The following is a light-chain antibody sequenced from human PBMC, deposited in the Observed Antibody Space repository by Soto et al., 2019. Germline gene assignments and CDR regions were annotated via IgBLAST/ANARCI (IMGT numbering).Light chain of an antibody. V-gene: IGKV3-15*01. CDR3: QLSTDWPST. CDR2: AAS. J-gene: IGKJ1*01. CDR1: QSVGRN. Sequence: EIVMTQSPATLSVSPGERATLSCRASQSVGRNLAWYQQKPGQAPRLLIYAASGRASDLPARFSGSGSGTAFTLTICSLQCEDFTGYHCQLSTDWPSTLGQGTKVEIK.